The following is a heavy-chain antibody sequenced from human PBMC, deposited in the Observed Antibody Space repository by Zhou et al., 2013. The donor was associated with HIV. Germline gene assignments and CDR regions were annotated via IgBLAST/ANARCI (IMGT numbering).Heavy chain of an antibody. CDR3: ARDTSLKFDY. CDR1: GYSISSNYF. V-gene: IGHV4-38-2*02. J-gene: IGHJ4*02. Sequence: QVQLQESGPGLVKPSETLSLTCAVSGYSISSNYFWGWIRLPPGKGLEWIGSIYHSGRTYYNPSLKSRVTISVDTSKSQFSLKLSSVTTADTAVYYCARDTSLKFDYWGQGTLVTVSS. CDR2: IYHSGRT.